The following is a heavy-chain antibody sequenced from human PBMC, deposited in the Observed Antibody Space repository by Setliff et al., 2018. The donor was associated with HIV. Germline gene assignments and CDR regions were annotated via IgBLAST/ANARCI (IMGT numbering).Heavy chain of an antibody. CDR1: GASISSSSYL. V-gene: IGHV4-39*07. Sequence: PSETLSLTCTVSGASISSSSYLWGWIRQPPGKGLAWIASISYTGSSYYNPSLRSRITISVDTSKNRFSLRLTSLTAADTAVYYCARKIPACHAFDAWGPGTRVTVSS. CDR2: ISYTGSS. D-gene: IGHD2-2*01. CDR3: ARKIPACHAFDA. J-gene: IGHJ3*01.